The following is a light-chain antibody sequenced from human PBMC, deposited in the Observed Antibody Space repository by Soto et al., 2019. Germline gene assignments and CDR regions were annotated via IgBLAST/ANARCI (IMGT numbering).Light chain of an antibody. CDR2: RNN. V-gene: IGLV1-47*01. Sequence: QSVLTQPPSASGTPGQRVTISCSGSSSNIGSNYVYWYQQLPGTAPKLLIYRNNQRPSGVPDRFSGSKSGTSASLAISGLRSEDEAEYYWAAWDDSLSGPVFGGGTQLTVL. CDR1: SSNIGSNY. CDR3: AAWDDSLSGPV. J-gene: IGLJ7*01.